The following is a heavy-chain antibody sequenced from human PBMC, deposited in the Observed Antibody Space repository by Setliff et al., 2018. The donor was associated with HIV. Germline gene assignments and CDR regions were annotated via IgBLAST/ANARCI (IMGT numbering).Heavy chain of an antibody. D-gene: IGHD4-4*01. CDR2: INDNGGST. V-gene: IGHV3-23*01. CDR1: GFTFSSFA. CDR3: AKDREDYSNYFNWFDS. J-gene: IGHJ5*01. Sequence: GGSLRLSCAASGFTFSSFAMSWVRQAPGKGLERVSSINDNGGSTYYADSVKGRFTISRDNSKNTLYLHMNSLRAEDTAVYYCAKDREDYSNYFNWFDSWGQGTQVTVSS.